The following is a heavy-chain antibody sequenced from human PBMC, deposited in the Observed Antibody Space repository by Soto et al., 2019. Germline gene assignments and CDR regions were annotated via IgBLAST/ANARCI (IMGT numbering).Heavy chain of an antibody. CDR2: IYYSGST. D-gene: IGHD6-13*01. Sequence: SETLSLTCTVSGGSISSYYWSWIRQPPGKGLEWIGYIYYSGSTNYNPSLKSRVTISVDTSKNQFSLKLSSVTAADTAVYYCARSIAAAGLYGMDVWGQGTTVTVPS. V-gene: IGHV4-59*01. CDR3: ARSIAAAGLYGMDV. J-gene: IGHJ6*02. CDR1: GGSISSYY.